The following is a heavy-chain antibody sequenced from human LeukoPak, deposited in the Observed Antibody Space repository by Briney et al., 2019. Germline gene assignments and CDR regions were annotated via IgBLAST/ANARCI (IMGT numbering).Heavy chain of an antibody. D-gene: IGHD6-6*01. V-gene: IGHV1-69*13. CDR1: GGTFSSYA. Sequence: ASVKVSCKASGGTFSSYAISWVRQAPGQGLEWMGGIIPIFGTANYAQKFQGRVTITADESTSTAYMELSSLRSEDTAVYYCARDWVGEYSSSYYFDYWGQGTLVTVSS. CDR3: ARDWVGEYSSSYYFDY. J-gene: IGHJ4*02. CDR2: IIPIFGTA.